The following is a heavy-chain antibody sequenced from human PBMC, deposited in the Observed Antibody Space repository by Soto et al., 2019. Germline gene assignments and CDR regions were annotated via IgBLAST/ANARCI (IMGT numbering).Heavy chain of an antibody. J-gene: IGHJ6*02. CDR1: GFTFGSYW. CDR3: ARGRPYGMDV. Sequence: EVQLVESGGGLVQPGGSLRVSCAASGFTFGSYWMNWVRQAPGKGLVWVSRIDSDGSSTTYADSVKGGFTTSRDNAKYPLYLQMSSLRVEDTAVYYCARGRPYGMDVWGQGTTVSVSS. V-gene: IGHV3-74*01. CDR2: IDSDGSST.